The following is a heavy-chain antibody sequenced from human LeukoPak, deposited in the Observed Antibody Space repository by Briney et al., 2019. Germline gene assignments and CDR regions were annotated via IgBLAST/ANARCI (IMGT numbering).Heavy chain of an antibody. Sequence: PGGSLRLSCAASEFTFSSYGIHWVRQAPGKGLDGVAFIRYDGNNKYYTDSVKGRFTISRDNSKNTLYLHMDNLRGEDTAVYYCAKAGVTGATVMYYFDYWGQGTLVTVSS. CDR2: IRYDGNNK. CDR1: EFTFSSYG. J-gene: IGHJ4*02. V-gene: IGHV3-30*02. CDR3: AKAGVTGATVMYYFDY. D-gene: IGHD1-26*01.